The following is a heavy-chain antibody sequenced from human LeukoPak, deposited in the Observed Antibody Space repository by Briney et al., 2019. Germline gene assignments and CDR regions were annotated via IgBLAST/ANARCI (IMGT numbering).Heavy chain of an antibody. D-gene: IGHD6-19*01. J-gene: IGHJ5*02. CDR3: ARAGYSSGWYWFDP. CDR2: INPNSGGT. V-gene: IGHV1-2*02. Sequence: GASVKVSCKASGYTVTGHYMHWVRQAPGQGLEWMGWINPNSGGTNYAQKFQGRVTMTRDTSISTAYMELSRLRSDDTAVYYCARAGYSSGWYWFDPWGQGTLVTVSS. CDR1: GYTVTGHY.